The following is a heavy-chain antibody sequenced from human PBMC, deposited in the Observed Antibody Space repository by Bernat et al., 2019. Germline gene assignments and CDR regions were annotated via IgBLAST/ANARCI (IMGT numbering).Heavy chain of an antibody. CDR1: GGSISSYY. CDR2: IYYSGST. Sequence: QVQLQESGPGLVKPSETLSLTCTVSGGSISSYYWSWIRQPPGKGLEWIGYIYYSGSTNYNPSLKSRVTISVDTSKNQFSLKLSSVTAADTAVYYCARDLDGPAGSGGSFDYWGQGTLVTVSS. D-gene: IGHD2-15*01. CDR3: ARDLDGPAGSGGSFDY. J-gene: IGHJ4*02. V-gene: IGHV4-59*01.